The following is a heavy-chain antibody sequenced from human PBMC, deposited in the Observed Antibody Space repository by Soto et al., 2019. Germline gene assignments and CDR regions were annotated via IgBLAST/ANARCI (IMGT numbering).Heavy chain of an antibody. J-gene: IGHJ3*02. D-gene: IGHD3-10*01. V-gene: IGHV4-38-2*01. CDR3: ARIWFGELPLIGDAFDI. CDR2: IFHTGTT. CDR1: GGSISSGYH. Sequence: PSETLSLTCPVSGGSISSGYHCAWIRHPPGMRLECVASIFHTGTTYYNPSLTSRVTISVDTSRNQFSLKLTSVNAADSAVYYCARIWFGELPLIGDAFDIWGQGTMVTVSS.